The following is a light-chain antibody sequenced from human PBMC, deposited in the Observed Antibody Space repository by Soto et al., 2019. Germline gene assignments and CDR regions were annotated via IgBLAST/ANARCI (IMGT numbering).Light chain of an antibody. J-gene: IGLJ2*01. CDR3: QAWDSSTVV. Sequence: SYELTQPPSVSVSPGQTASITCSGAKLGDKYACWYQQKPGQSPVLVIYQDSKRPSRIPERFSGSNSGNPATLTISGTQAMDEADYYCQAWDSSTVVFGGGTKLTVL. CDR1: KLGDKY. V-gene: IGLV3-1*01. CDR2: QDS.